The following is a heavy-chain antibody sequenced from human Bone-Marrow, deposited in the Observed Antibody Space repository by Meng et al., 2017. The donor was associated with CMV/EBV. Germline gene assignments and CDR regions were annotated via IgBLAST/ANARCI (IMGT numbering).Heavy chain of an antibody. CDR3: ANQADPKYSYYFAY. Sequence: GESLKISCAASGFSFRNCGMHWVRQAPGKGLEWVAFIGNDATNKYYADSVKGRFTISRDNSKNTLFLQLNSLRVEDTAVYYCANQADPKYSYYFAYWGQGPRVTGYS. CDR2: IGNDATNK. J-gene: IGHJ4*02. D-gene: IGHD2-21*01. CDR1: GFSFRNCG. V-gene: IGHV3-30*02.